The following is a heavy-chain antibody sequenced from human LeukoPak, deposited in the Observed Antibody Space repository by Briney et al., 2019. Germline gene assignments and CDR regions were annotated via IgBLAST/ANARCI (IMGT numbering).Heavy chain of an antibody. V-gene: IGHV1-69*05. CDR1: GGTFSSYA. D-gene: IGHD5-24*01. CDR2: IIPIFGTA. Sequence: GASVKVSCKASGGTFSSYAISWVRQAPGQGLEWMGGIIPIFGTANYAQKFQGRVTITTDESTSTAYMELSSLSSEDTAVYYCARNDRRDGYNPLLSYWGQGTLVTVSS. CDR3: ARNDRRDGYNPLLSY. J-gene: IGHJ4*02.